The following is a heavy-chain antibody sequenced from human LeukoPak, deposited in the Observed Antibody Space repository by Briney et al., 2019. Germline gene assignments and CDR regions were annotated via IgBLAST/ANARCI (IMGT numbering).Heavy chain of an antibody. CDR2: FDPEDGET. CDR3: ARDRHRRMPEPTLLDY. Sequence: ASVKVSCKVSGYTLTELSMHWVRQAPGKGLEWMGGFDPEDGETIYAQKFQGRVTITRDTSASTAYMELSSLRSEDTAVYYCARDRHRRMPEPTLLDYWGQGTLVTASS. V-gene: IGHV1-24*01. D-gene: IGHD1-14*01. CDR1: GYTLTELS. J-gene: IGHJ4*02.